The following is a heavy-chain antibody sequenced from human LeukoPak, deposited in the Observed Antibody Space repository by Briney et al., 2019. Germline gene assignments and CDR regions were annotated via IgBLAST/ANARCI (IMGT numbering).Heavy chain of an antibody. Sequence: ASVKVSCKASGYTFTGYYMHWVRQAPGQGLEWMGRINPNSGGTNYAQKFQGRVTMTRDTSISTAYMELSRLRSDDTAVCYCARLGTPVAGYFDYWGQGTLVTVSS. CDR3: ARLGTPVAGYFDY. CDR2: INPNSGGT. CDR1: GYTFTGYY. J-gene: IGHJ4*02. D-gene: IGHD6-19*01. V-gene: IGHV1-2*06.